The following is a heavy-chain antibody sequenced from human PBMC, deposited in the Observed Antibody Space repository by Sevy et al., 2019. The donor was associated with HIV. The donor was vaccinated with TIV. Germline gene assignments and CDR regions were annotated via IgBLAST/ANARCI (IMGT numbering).Heavy chain of an antibody. J-gene: IGHJ6*02. CDR2: ISYDGGNK. CDR3: AKDDYLDSSGWLGGYYYYGMDV. D-gene: IGHD6-19*01. V-gene: IGHV3-30*18. CDR1: GLTFSSYG. Sequence: GGSLRLSCAASGLTFSSYGMHWVRQAPGRGLEWVAVISYDGGNKYYADSVKGRFTISRDNSKNTLYLQMNSLRAEDTAVYYCAKDDYLDSSGWLGGYYYYGMDVWGQGTTVTVSS.